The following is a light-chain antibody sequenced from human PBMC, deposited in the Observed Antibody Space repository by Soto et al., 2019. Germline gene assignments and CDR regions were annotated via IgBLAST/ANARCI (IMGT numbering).Light chain of an antibody. CDR3: CSYAGSPRYV. Sequence: QSVLTQPRSVSGSPGQSVTISCTRTSSDVGGYNYVSWYQQHPGKAPKVMIYDVSERPSGVPDRFSGSKSGNTASLTISGLQAEDGADYYCCSYAGSPRYVLGTGTKLTVL. CDR2: DVS. J-gene: IGLJ1*01. CDR1: SSDVGGYNY. V-gene: IGLV2-11*01.